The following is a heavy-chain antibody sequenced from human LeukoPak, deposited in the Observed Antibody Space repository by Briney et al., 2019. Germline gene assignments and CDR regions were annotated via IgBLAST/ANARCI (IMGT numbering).Heavy chain of an antibody. Sequence: PGRSLRLSCAASGFIFSNDAMHWVRQAPGKGLEWVAFIWFDGSNKHYADSVKGRFTISRDNAKNSLFLQMNSLRVEDTAVYYCARGGTRGYSPVDYWGQGILVTVSS. J-gene: IGHJ4*02. CDR2: IWFDGSNK. CDR3: ARGGTRGYSPVDY. V-gene: IGHV3-33*01. CDR1: GFIFSNDA. D-gene: IGHD5-18*01.